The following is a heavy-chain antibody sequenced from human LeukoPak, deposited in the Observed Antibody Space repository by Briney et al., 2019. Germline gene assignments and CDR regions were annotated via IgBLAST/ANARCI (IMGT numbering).Heavy chain of an antibody. V-gene: IGHV3-30-3*01. D-gene: IGHD4-17*01. CDR3: ARDYGDYLFNPPTKYNWFDP. CDR1: GFTFSSYA. J-gene: IGHJ5*02. Sequence: GGSLRLSCAASGFTFSSYAMHWVRQAPGKGLEWVAVISYDGSNKYYADSVKGRFTISRDNSKNTLYPQMNSLRAEDTAVYYCARDYGDYLFNPPTKYNWFDPWGQGTLVTVSS. CDR2: ISYDGSNK.